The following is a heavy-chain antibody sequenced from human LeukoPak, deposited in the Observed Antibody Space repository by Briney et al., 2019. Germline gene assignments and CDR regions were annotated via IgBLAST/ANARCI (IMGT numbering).Heavy chain of an antibody. CDR2: MNPNSGNT. CDR3: ARGCFNFGGDCYSDY. D-gene: IGHD2-21*02. V-gene: IGHV1-8*01. CDR1: GYTFTSCD. Sequence: GASVKVSCKASGYTFTSCDINWVRQATGQGLEWMGWMNPNSGNTDYAQKFQGRVTTTRNTPISTAYMELSSLRSEDTAVYYRARGCFNFGGDCYSDYGGQGTLVTVSA. J-gene: IGHJ4*02.